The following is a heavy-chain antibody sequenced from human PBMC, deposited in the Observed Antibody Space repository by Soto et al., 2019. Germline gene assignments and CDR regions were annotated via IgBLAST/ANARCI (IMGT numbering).Heavy chain of an antibody. CDR3: ARISYTSTPS. V-gene: IGHV6-1*01. CDR2: TYYRSKWYH. J-gene: IGHJ4*02. CDR1: GDSVSSNSGA. Sequence: SPTLSLTCVISGDSVSSNSGAWSWIRQSPSRGLEWLGRTYYRSKWYHEYAPSVKSRITISPDTSKNQFSLQLNSVTPEDTAVYYCARISYTSTPSWGQGTLVTSPQ. D-gene: IGHD6-13*01.